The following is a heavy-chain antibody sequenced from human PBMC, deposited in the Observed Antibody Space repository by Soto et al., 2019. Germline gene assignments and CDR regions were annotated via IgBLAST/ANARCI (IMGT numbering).Heavy chain of an antibody. J-gene: IGHJ4*02. CDR1: GGSISSSSYY. Sequence: SETLSLTCTVSGGSISSSSYYWGWIRQPPGKGLEWIGSIYYSGSTYYNPSLKSRVTISVDTSKNQFSLKLSSVTAADTAVYYCAIALTDCSGGSCYRIYFDYWGQGTLVTVSS. CDR3: AIALTDCSGGSCYRIYFDY. CDR2: IYYSGST. D-gene: IGHD2-15*01. V-gene: IGHV4-39*01.